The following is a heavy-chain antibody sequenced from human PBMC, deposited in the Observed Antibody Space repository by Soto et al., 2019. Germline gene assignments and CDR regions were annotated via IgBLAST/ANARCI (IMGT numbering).Heavy chain of an antibody. D-gene: IGHD2-2*01. CDR1: GYTCTGYY. CDR2: INPDTGGR. Sequence: DSVKVSCKTSGYTCTGYYLHWMRQAPGKGLEWMGWINPDTGGRDLTQKFQGWVTMTRDTSISTAYMELSNVKPDDTAVYYCEPALGSDLSSWDRGAVDCWAQGFLV. J-gene: IGHJ4*02. CDR3: EPALGSDLSSWDRGAVDC. V-gene: IGHV1-2*04.